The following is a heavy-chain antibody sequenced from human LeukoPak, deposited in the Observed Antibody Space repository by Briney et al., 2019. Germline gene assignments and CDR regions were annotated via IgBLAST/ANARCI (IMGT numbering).Heavy chain of an antibody. J-gene: IGHJ5*02. D-gene: IGHD5-18*01. CDR1: GYTFTGYY. CDR2: INPNSGGT. CDR3: ARSPGLDTAVVNRP. Sequence: ASVNVSCKTSGYTFTGYYIHWVRQAPGQELEWMGWINPNSGGTNYAQNFQGRVTMTRDTSINTAYMELGRLRSDDTAVYYCARSPGLDTAVVNRPWGQGTLITVSS. V-gene: IGHV1-2*02.